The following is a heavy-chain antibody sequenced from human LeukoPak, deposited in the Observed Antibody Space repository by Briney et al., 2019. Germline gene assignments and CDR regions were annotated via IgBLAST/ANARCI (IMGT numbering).Heavy chain of an antibody. V-gene: IGHV3-66*01. CDR2: IYSGGST. J-gene: IGHJ3*02. CDR1: GFTFSSYG. CDR3: AGGLRYFDWLSRHDAFDI. Sequence: GGSLRLSCAASGFTFSSYGMSWVRQAPGKGLEWVSVIYSGGSTYYADSVKGRFTISRDNSKNTLYLQMNSLRAEDTAVYYCAGGLRYFDWLSRHDAFDIWGQGTMVTVSS. D-gene: IGHD3-9*01.